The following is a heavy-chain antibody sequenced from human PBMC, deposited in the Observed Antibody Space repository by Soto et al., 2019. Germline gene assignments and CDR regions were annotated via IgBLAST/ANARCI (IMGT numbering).Heavy chain of an antibody. CDR1: GGTFSSYT. CDR2: IIPILGIA. V-gene: IGHV1-69*02. Sequence: QVQLVQSGAEVKKPGSSVKVSCKASGGTFSSYTISWVRQAPGQGLEWMGKIIPILGIANYAQKFQGRVTITADKSTSTAYMELSSLRSEDTAVYYCASGVIAAAGYIDYWGQGPLVTVSS. J-gene: IGHJ4*02. D-gene: IGHD6-13*01. CDR3: ASGVIAAAGYIDY.